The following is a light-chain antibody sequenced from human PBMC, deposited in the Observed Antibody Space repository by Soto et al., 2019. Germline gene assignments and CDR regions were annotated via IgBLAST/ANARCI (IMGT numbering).Light chain of an antibody. V-gene: IGLV2-14*01. CDR2: EVS. CDR1: SSDVGGYNY. Sequence: QSVLTQPRSVSGSPGQSVTLSCTGTSSDVGGYNYVSWYQQHPGKAPKLMIYEVSNRPSGISNRFSGSKSGNTASLTLSGLQAEDEADYYCSSYTSSSTLVFGGGTKVTVL. J-gene: IGLJ2*01. CDR3: SSYTSSSTLV.